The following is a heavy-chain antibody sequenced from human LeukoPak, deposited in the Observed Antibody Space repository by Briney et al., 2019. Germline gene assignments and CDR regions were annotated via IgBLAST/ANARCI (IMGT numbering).Heavy chain of an antibody. CDR1: GYSFTNYW. CDR2: IYPGDSDT. D-gene: IGHD3-3*01. CDR3: ARSLYDFWRDYPDAFNI. V-gene: IGHV5-51*01. J-gene: IGHJ3*02. Sequence: GESLKISCEGSGYSFTNYWIGWVRQMPGKGVGWLGIIYPGDSDTRYSPSFEGQVTISADKSISTAYLQWSSLNASDTAMYYCARSLYDFWRDYPDAFNIWGQGTMVTVSS.